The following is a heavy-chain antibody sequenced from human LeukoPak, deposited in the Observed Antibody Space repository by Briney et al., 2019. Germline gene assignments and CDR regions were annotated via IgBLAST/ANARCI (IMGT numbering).Heavy chain of an antibody. CDR1: RYSFTSYW. Sequence: GESLKLSCNGSRYSFTSYWMGWVRQMPGKGLEWMGIIYSWYYDTRYSPSFQGQVTLSPDKYNSTASLQRPNLNAYDTAMYYYARKNSGYDYWGQGTLVTVSS. D-gene: IGHD5-12*01. J-gene: IGHJ4*02. CDR3: ARKNSGYDY. V-gene: IGHV5-51*01. CDR2: IYSWYYDT.